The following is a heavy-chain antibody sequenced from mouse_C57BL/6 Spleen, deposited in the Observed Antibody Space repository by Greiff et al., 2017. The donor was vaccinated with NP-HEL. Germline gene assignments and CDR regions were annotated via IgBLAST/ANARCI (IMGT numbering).Heavy chain of an antibody. CDR2: IWSDGST. CDR3: ARHPSYDYDEGAWFAY. Sequence: QVQLKESGPGLVAPSQSLSITCTVSGFSLTSYGVHWVRQPPGKGLEWLVVIWSDGSTTYNSALKSRLSISKDNSKSQVFLKMNSLQTDDTAMYYWARHPSYDYDEGAWFAYWGQGTLVTVSA. D-gene: IGHD2-4*01. CDR1: GFSLTSYG. V-gene: IGHV2-6-1*01. J-gene: IGHJ3*01.